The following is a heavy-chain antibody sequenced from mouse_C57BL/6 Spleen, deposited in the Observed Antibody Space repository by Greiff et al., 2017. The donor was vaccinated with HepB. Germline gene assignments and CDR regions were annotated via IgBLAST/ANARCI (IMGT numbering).Heavy chain of an antibody. J-gene: IGHJ2*01. D-gene: IGHD1-1*01. CDR2: FHPYNDDT. CDR1: GYTFTTYP. Sequence: VKLQESGAELVKPGASVKMSCKASGYTFTTYPIEWMKQNHGKSLEWIGNFHPYNDDTKYNEKFKGKATLTVEKSSSTVYLELSRLTSDDSAVYYCARGYYGSSVFDYWGQGTTLTVSS. CDR3: ARGYYGSSVFDY. V-gene: IGHV1-47*01.